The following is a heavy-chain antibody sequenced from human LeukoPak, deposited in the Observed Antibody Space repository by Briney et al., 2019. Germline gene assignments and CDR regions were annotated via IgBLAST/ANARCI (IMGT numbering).Heavy chain of an antibody. Sequence: SETLSLTCTVSGGSISSGGYYWRWIRQHPGKGLEWIGYIYYSGSTYYNPSLKSRVTISVDTSKNQFSLKLSSVTAADTAVYYCARDEGGSTPFDYWGQGTLVTVSS. V-gene: IGHV4-31*03. CDR3: ARDEGGSTPFDY. J-gene: IGHJ4*02. D-gene: IGHD1-26*01. CDR2: IYYSGST. CDR1: GGSISSGGYY.